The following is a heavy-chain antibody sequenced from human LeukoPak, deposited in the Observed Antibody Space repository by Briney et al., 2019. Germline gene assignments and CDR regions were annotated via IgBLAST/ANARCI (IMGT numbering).Heavy chain of an antibody. Sequence: GGSLRLSCAASGFTFSSYEMNWVRQAPGKGLEWVSYISSSGSTTYYADSVKGRFTISRDNAKNSLYLQMNSLRAEDTAVYYCAIVVVIGTTDAFDIWGQGTLVTVSS. V-gene: IGHV3-48*03. CDR1: GFTFSSYE. D-gene: IGHD3-22*01. J-gene: IGHJ3*02. CDR3: AIVVVIGTTDAFDI. CDR2: ISSSGSTT.